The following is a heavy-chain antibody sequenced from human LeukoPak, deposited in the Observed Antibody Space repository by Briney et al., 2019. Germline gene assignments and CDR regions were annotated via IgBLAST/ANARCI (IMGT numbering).Heavy chain of an antibody. CDR1: GFTFSSYT. CDR3: VRDYLFAFDI. CDR2: ITLSGTT. Sequence: GGSLRLSCAASGFTFSSYTMNWVRQAPGKGLEWLSFITLSGTTFYADPVKGRFTISRDNAKNSLYLQMNSLRADDTALYYCVRDYLFAFDIWGQGTMVTVSS. D-gene: IGHD2/OR15-2a*01. J-gene: IGHJ3*02. V-gene: IGHV3-48*01.